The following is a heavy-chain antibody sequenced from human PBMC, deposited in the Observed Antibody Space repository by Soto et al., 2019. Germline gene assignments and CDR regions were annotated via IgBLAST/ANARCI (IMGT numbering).Heavy chain of an antibody. Sequence: EVQLVESGGGLVQPGRSLRLSCTASGFIFADYAMNWVRQAPGKGLEWVSGISWNSGTIGYADSVKGRFAISRDNAKKSLYLQMNSKRVEDTALYYYAKWAYSSSLDDEAFDIWGQGTMVTVSS. CDR2: ISWNSGTI. D-gene: IGHD6-13*01. CDR1: GFIFADYA. J-gene: IGHJ3*02. CDR3: AKWAYSSSLDDEAFDI. V-gene: IGHV3-9*01.